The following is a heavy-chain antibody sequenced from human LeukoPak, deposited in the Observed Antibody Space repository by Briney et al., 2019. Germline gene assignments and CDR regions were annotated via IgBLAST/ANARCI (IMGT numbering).Heavy chain of an antibody. J-gene: IGHJ4*02. Sequence: PGGSLRLSCAAPGFSFSTHWMSWVRLAPGKGPEWVANIKYDGSEKYYVDSVKGRFTISRDNAKTSLYLHMNSLRAEDTAVYYCASGFLDDFWSGHFWGQGTLVTVSS. CDR3: ASGFLDDFWSGHF. CDR1: GFSFSTHW. CDR2: IKYDGSEK. V-gene: IGHV3-7*01. D-gene: IGHD3-3*01.